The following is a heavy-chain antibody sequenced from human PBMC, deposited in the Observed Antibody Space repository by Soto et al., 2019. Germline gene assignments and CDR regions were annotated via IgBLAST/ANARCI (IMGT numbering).Heavy chain of an antibody. CDR2: ITGYNGNT. Sequence: QVLLVQSGAEMKKPGASVKVSCKASGYTLTTYGLAWVRQAPGQGLEWMGWITGYNGNTNYAQKFHGRLTMTTDTSTNTASLELRSLRSDDTAVYYCARLFCSSTSCRWFDPWGQGTLVTVSS. CDR3: ARLFCSSTSCRWFDP. V-gene: IGHV1-18*04. J-gene: IGHJ5*02. CDR1: GYTLTTYG. D-gene: IGHD2-2*01.